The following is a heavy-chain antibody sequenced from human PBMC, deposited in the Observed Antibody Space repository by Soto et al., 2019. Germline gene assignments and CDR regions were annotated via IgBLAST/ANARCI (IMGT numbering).Heavy chain of an antibody. J-gene: IGHJ4*02. CDR2: LDAEDGET. CDR3: ATLPRTIERTPAAIWSFDS. Sequence: ASVKVSCKVSGYGLSDLSIHWVRQAPGKGLEWMGGLDAEDGETIYAQKLQGRGTMTEDTSTDTAYMELSSLTSEDKAMYYCATLPRTIERTPAAIWSFDSWGQGTLVTVSS. V-gene: IGHV1-24*01. CDR1: GYGLSDLS. D-gene: IGHD2-2*01.